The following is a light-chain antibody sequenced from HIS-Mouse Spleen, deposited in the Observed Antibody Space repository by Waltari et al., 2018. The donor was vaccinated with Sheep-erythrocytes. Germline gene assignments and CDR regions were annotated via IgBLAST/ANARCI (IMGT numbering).Light chain of an antibody. CDR1: SSDVGSYKL. CDR3: CSYAGSYNHV. CDR2: EGS. V-gene: IGLV2-23*01. J-gene: IGLJ1*01. Sequence: QSALTQPASVSGSPGQSITISCTGTSSDVGSYKLVSWYQQHPGKAPKLMIYEGSKRPSGVSNRFSGSKSGNTASLTISGLQAEDEADYYCCSYAGSYNHVFATGTKVTVL.